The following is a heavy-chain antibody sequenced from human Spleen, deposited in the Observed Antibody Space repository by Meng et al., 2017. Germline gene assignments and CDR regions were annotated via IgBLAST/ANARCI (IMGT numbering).Heavy chain of an antibody. V-gene: IGHV3-15*01. CDR2: MIINVDGGTD. J-gene: IGHJ4*01. Sequence: GGSLRLSCAASGFTFSNAWMTWVRQAPGKGLEWIGRMIINVDGGTDDYAAAVKGRFIISRDDSENPFYLHMNSPKTEDTAVYYCSGHVDYWGHGTLVTVSS. CDR1: GFTFSNAW. CDR3: SGHVDY.